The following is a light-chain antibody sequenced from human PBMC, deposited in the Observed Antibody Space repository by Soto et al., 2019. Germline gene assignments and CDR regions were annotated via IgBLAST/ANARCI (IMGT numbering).Light chain of an antibody. CDR3: AAWDDSLNGRGV. J-gene: IGLJ3*02. Sequence: QPVLTQPPSASGTPGQRVTISCSGSSFNIGRNTVNWYQQLPGTAPKLLIYSNNQRPSGVPDRFSGSKSGTSASLAISGLQSEDEADYYCAAWDDSLNGRGVFGGGTQLTVL. CDR2: SNN. V-gene: IGLV1-44*01. CDR1: SFNIGRNT.